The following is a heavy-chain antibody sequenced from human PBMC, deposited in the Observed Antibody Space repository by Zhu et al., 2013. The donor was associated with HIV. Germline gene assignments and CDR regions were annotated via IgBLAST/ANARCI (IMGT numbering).Heavy chain of an antibody. Sequence: QVQLVQSGAEVKKPGSSVKVSCKASGGTFSSYAISWVRQAPGQGLEWMGGIIPIFGTANYAQKFQGRVTITADDSTSTAYMELSSLRSEDTAVYYCARDSRGDYDVYWYFDLWGRGTLVTVSS. CDR1: GGTFSSYA. CDR3: ARDSRGDYDVYWYFDL. CDR2: IIPIFGTA. D-gene: IGHD4-17*01. V-gene: IGHV1-69*12. J-gene: IGHJ2*01.